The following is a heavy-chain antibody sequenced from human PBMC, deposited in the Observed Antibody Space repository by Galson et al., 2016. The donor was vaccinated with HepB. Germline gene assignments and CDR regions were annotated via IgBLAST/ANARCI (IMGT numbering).Heavy chain of an antibody. D-gene: IGHD5-12*01. J-gene: IGHJ4*02. CDR3: ARGRRYGGNGVDY. CDR1: GDTFNNHH. V-gene: IGHV1-8*01. CDR2: MNPKSGDR. Sequence: SVKVSCKASGDTFNNHHINWVRQVTGQGLEWMGWMNPKSGDRGYGQKFQGRVTMTRSTSKFTVYMELSGLRSDDTAVYYCARGRRYGGNGVDYWGQGTLVTVSS.